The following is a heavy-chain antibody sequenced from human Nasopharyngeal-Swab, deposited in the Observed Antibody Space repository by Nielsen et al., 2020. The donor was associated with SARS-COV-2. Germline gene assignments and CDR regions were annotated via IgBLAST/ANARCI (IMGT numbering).Heavy chain of an antibody. CDR2: VNHGGGT. J-gene: IGHJ6*03. V-gene: IGHV4-34*01. Sequence: SETLSLTCAVYGGSFSGHQWSWVRQTPGKGLEWIGEVNHGGGTNSNPSLKRRVTISVATSKNQFSLKLTSVTAADTAVYYCARGGAGVVASPVLGLGPFYYYHFMDVWGQGTTVTVSS. CDR3: ARGGAGVVASPVLGLGPFYYYHFMDV. CDR1: GGSFSGHQ. D-gene: IGHD6-6*01.